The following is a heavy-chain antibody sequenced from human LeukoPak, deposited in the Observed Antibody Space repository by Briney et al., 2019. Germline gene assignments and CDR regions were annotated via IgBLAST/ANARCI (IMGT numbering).Heavy chain of an antibody. V-gene: IGHV4-59*08. CDR2: IYYSGST. J-gene: IGHJ5*02. Sequence: SETLSLTCTVSGGSISSYYWSWIRQPPGKGLEWIGYIYYSGSTNYNPSLKSRVTISVGTSKNQFSLKLNSVTAADTAVYYCARRILGYCSGGSCYENWFDPWGQGTLVTVSS. CDR1: GGSISSYY. CDR3: ARRILGYCSGGSCYENWFDP. D-gene: IGHD2-15*01.